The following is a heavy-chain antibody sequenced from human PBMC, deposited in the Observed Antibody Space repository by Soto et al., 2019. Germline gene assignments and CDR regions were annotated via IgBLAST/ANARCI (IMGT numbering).Heavy chain of an antibody. V-gene: IGHV3-30*18. J-gene: IGHJ4*02. CDR2: ISYDGSNN. CDR1: GFTFSSYG. CDR3: AKDTVRQAVTTLDY. D-gene: IGHD4-17*01. Sequence: QVQLVESGGGVVQPGRSLRLSCAASGFTFSSYGMHWVRQAPGKGLEWVAVISYDGSNNYYADSVKGRFTISRDNSKNTLYLQMKSLRAEDTAVYYCAKDTVRQAVTTLDYWGQGTLVTVSS.